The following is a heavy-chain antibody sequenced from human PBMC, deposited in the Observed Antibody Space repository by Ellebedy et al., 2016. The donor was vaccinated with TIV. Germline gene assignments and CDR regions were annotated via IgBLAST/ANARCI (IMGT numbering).Heavy chain of an antibody. D-gene: IGHD6-13*01. V-gene: IGHV4-61*01. CDR2: VYSSGGA. Sequence: SETLSLTCAVSGRSVSTITYYWGWIRQPPGKGLELIGYVYSSGGATYNPSLKSRVSLSIDTSKNQFSLKLNSVTAADTATHYCVRARKGYIAEAGGYFDYWGLGTLVTVSS. CDR1: GRSVSTITYY. CDR3: VRARKGYIAEAGGYFDY. J-gene: IGHJ4*02.